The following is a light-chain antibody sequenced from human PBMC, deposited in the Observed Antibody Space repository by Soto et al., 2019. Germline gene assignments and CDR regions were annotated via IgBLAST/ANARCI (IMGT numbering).Light chain of an antibody. V-gene: IGKV3-20*01. CDR3: QQYGSSPWT. J-gene: IGKJ1*01. Sequence: EILLTQSPGTLSLSPGERATLSCRASQCVSSSYLAWYQQKPGQAPRLLIYGASSRATGIPDRFSGSGSGTDFTLTISRLEPEDFAVYYCQQYGSSPWTFGQGTKVDIK. CDR1: QCVSSSY. CDR2: GAS.